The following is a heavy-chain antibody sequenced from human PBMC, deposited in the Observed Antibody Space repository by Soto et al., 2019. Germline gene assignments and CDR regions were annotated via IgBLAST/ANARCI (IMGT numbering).Heavy chain of an antibody. D-gene: IGHD4-4*01. CDR1: GFIFNAYA. J-gene: IGHJ4*02. V-gene: IGHV3-23*01. CDR3: ARVASDYINSVDH. Sequence: EVQLLESGGGLMQPGESLRLSCAASGFIFNAYAMTWVRQAPGKGPEWVSAIGGSGGNTYYAASVKGRFTISRDNSKDTVNLEMNRLRVDDTAVYFCARVASDYINSVDHWGQGILVTVSS. CDR2: IGGSGGNT.